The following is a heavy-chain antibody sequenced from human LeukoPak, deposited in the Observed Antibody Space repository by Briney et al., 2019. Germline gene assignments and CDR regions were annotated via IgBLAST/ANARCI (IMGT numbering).Heavy chain of an antibody. V-gene: IGHV6-1*01. Sequence: SQTLSLTCAISGDRGSSNSVTWHWIRQSPSIRLNWLGRTYYRSTWYNDYAVSVRGRITVNPDTSKNQFSLHLNSVTPEDTAVYYCARRLTQYDCFDPWGQGILVTVSS. J-gene: IGHJ5*02. D-gene: IGHD2-2*01. CDR3: ARRLTQYDCFDP. CDR2: TYYRSTWYN. CDR1: GDRGSSNSVT.